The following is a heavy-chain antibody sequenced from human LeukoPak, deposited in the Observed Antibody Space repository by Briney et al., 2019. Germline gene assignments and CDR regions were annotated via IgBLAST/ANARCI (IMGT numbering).Heavy chain of an antibody. CDR3: AKEPLITGVFDY. CDR2: IYSGGST. CDR1: GFIVSSNY. J-gene: IGHJ4*02. V-gene: IGHV3-53*01. D-gene: IGHD1-20*01. Sequence: GGSLRLSCAASGFIVSSNYMSWVRQAPGKGLEWVSVIYSGGSTYYADSVKGRFTISRDNSKNTLYLQMNSLRAEDTAVYYCAKEPLITGVFDYWGQGTLVTVSS.